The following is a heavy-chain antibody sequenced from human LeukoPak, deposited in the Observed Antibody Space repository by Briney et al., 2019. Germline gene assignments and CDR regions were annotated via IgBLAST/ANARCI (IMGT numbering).Heavy chain of an antibody. CDR1: GYTFTSYD. CDR3: ARGGGSSGRYVRGIAPTGTCDY. J-gene: IGHJ4*02. Sequence: ASVKVSCKASGYTFTSYDINWVRQATGQGLEWMGWMDPNSGNTGYAQKFQGRVTMTRNTSISTAYMELSSLRSEDTAVYYCARGGGSSGRYVRGIAPTGTCDYWGQGTLVTVSS. D-gene: IGHD6-19*01. V-gene: IGHV1-8*01. CDR2: MDPNSGNT.